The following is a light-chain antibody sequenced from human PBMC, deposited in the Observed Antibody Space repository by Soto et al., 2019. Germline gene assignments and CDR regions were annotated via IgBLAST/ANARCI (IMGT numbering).Light chain of an antibody. CDR1: QSVSSN. CDR2: AAS. V-gene: IGKV3-15*01. Sequence: EIVMTQSPATLSVSPGERATLSCRASQSVSSNFAWYQQKPGQAPRLLIYAASTRATGIPARFSGSGSGTEFTLTISSLQSEDFAVYYCQQYNSWPPWTFGQGTKVEIK. J-gene: IGKJ1*01. CDR3: QQYNSWPPWT.